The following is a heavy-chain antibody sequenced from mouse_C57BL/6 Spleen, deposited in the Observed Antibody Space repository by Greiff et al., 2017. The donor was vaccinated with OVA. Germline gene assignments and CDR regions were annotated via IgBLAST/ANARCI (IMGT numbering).Heavy chain of an antibody. Sequence: VQLQQPGADLVMPGASVKLSCKASGYTFTSYWMHWVKQRPGQGLEWIGEIDPSDSYTNYNQKFKGKSTLTVDKSSSTAYMQLSSLTSEDSAVYYCARGYYGSSYPYFDYWGQGTTLTVSS. CDR3: ARGYYGSSYPYFDY. CDR2: IDPSDSYT. V-gene: IGHV1-69*01. CDR1: GYTFTSYW. D-gene: IGHD1-1*01. J-gene: IGHJ2*01.